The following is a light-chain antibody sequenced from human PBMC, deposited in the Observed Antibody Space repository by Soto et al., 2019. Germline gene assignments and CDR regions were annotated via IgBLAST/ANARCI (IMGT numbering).Light chain of an antibody. CDR2: EGT. Sequence: QSALTQPASVSGSPGQSITISCTGTSSDVGSYNLVSWYQQHPGKAPKLIIYEGTKRPSGVSNRFSGSKSCNTASLTLSALQAEDEADYSFCSNAGRSTYDVFGTGTKVTVL. J-gene: IGLJ1*01. CDR1: SSDVGSYNL. V-gene: IGLV2-23*01. CDR3: CSNAGRSTYDV.